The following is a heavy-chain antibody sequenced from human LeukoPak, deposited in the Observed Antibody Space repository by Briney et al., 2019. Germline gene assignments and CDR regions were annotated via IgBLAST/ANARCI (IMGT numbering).Heavy chain of an antibody. D-gene: IGHD3-3*01. CDR2: ISRSGDTL. J-gene: IGHJ4*02. CDR1: GLTFRDYY. Sequence: PGGSLRLSCAASGLTFRDYYMTWIRQAPGKGLEWISYISRSGDTLYYADSVEGRFTISRDNTKNSLYLQMNSLRVEDTAVFYCARDQYDTWSRRGNFDSWGQGTLVTVSS. V-gene: IGHV3-11*01. CDR3: ARDQYDTWSRRGNFDS.